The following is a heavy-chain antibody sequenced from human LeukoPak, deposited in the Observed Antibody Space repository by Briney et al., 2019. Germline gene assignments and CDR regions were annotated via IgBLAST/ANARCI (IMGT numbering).Heavy chain of an antibody. CDR2: IHHSGRS. V-gene: IGHV4-34*01. CDR3: ARGLYDSGDYYYGIRAYYFDQ. D-gene: IGHD3-22*01. CDR1: GASFSGDY. J-gene: IGHJ4*02. Sequence: SETLSLTCAVSGASFSGDYWSWLRPPPGKGLEWIAEIHHSGRSNFNPSLQGRVTVSVDTSKNQFSLNLSSVTAADTARYYCARGLYDSGDYYYGIRAYYFDQWGQGTLVTVSS.